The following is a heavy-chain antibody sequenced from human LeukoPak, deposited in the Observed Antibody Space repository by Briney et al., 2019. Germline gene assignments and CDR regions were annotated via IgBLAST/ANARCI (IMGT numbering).Heavy chain of an antibody. V-gene: IGHV3-7*01. CDR1: GFTFSSHW. Sequence: AGGSLRLSCAASGFTFSSHWMTWVRQAPGKEMEWVANIKQDGSEKYYVDSVKGRFTISRDNSKNTLYLQMNSLRAEDTAVYYCAKGPIAAAGSSFDYWGQGTLVTVSS. J-gene: IGHJ4*02. D-gene: IGHD6-13*01. CDR3: AKGPIAAAGSSFDY. CDR2: IKQDGSEK.